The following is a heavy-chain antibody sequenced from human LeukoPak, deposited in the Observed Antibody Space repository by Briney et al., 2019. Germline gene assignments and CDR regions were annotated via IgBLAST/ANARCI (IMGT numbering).Heavy chain of an antibody. CDR3: ATRTVPTAIHSAFDI. Sequence: AASVKVSCRASGYTFTNWGISWVRRVPGQSLKWMGWINTFNGDTNYAQRLQGRVTMTTDTSTNTAYMELSSLRSDDTAMHYCATRTVPTAIHSAFDIWGQGTMVTVSS. CDR2: INTFNGDT. CDR1: GYTFTNWG. D-gene: IGHD2-2*02. J-gene: IGHJ3*02. V-gene: IGHV1-18*01.